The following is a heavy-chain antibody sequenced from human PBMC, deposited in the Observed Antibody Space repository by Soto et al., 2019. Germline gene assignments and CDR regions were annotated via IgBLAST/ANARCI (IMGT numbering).Heavy chain of an antibody. V-gene: IGHV1-3*01. J-gene: IGHJ3*02. CDR1: GYTFTICA. CDR3: ARDIAFDI. CDR2: INAGNGNT. Sequence: ASVKVSCKASGYTFTICAIHWVLQAPGQRLEWMGWINAGNGNTKYSQKFQGRVTITRDTSASTAYMELSSLRSEDTAVYYCARDIAFDIWGQGTMVTVS.